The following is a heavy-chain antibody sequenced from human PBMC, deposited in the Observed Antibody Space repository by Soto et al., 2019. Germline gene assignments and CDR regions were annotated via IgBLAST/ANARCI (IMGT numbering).Heavy chain of an antibody. CDR2: ISYDGSNK. Sequence: RLSCAASGFTFSSYGMHWVRQAPGKGLEWVAVISYDGSNKYYADSVKSRFTISRDNAKNSLYLQMNSLRAEDTAVYYCARYGSSWYASDNWFDPWGQGTLVTVSS. D-gene: IGHD6-13*01. J-gene: IGHJ5*02. CDR3: ARYGSSWYASDNWFDP. CDR1: GFTFSSYG. V-gene: IGHV3-33*05.